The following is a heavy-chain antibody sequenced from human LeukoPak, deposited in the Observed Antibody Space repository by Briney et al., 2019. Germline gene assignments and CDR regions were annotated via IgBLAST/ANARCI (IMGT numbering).Heavy chain of an antibody. V-gene: IGHV3-23*01. CDR1: GFTFSSYA. CDR2: ISGSGGST. J-gene: IGHJ4*02. CDR3: AKEVIVGVSFDY. D-gene: IGHD1-26*01. Sequence: GGSLRLSCAASGFTFSSYAMSWVRQNPGKGLEWVAAISGSGGSTYYADSVKGRFTISRDNFKNTLYLQMNSLRAEDTAVYYCAKEVIVGVSFDYWGQGTLVTVSS.